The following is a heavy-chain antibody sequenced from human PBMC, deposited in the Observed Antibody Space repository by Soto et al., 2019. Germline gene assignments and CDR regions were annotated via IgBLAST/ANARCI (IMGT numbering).Heavy chain of an antibody. CDR3: ARERGYSLGAFDI. CDR2: IIPILGIA. CDR1: GGTFSSYT. Sequence: QVQLVQSGAEVKKPGSSVKVSCKASGGTFSSYTISWVRQAPGQGLEWMGRIIPILGIANYAQKFQGRVTITADKSTSTAYMELSSLRSEDTAVYYCARERGYSLGAFDIWGQGTMFTVSS. J-gene: IGHJ3*02. V-gene: IGHV1-69*08. D-gene: IGHD5-18*01.